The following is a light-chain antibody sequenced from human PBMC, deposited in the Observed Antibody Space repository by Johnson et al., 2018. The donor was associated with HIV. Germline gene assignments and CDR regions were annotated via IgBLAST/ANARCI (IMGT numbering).Light chain of an antibody. CDR3: GTWDSSLSALYG. CDR2: ENN. J-gene: IGLJ1*01. CDR1: SSNIGNNY. Sequence: QSVLTQPPSVSAAPGQKVTISCSGSSSNIGNNYVSWYQQLPGTAPKLLIYENNKRPSGIPDRFSGSKSGTSATLGITGLQTGTEADYYCGTWDSSLSALYGFRTGIKVTVL. V-gene: IGLV1-51*02.